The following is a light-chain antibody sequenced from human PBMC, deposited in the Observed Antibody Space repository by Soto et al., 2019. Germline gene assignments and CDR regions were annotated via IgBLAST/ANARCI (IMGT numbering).Light chain of an antibody. CDR2: EVS. CDR3: CSYAGSSTFYV. Sequence: QSALTQPASVSGSPGQSITISCTGTSSDVGSYNLVSWYQQHPGKAHKLMIYEVSKRPSGVSNRFSGSKSGNTASLTISGLQAEDEADYYCCSYAGSSTFYVFGTGTQLTVL. J-gene: IGLJ1*01. V-gene: IGLV2-23*02. CDR1: SSDVGSYNL.